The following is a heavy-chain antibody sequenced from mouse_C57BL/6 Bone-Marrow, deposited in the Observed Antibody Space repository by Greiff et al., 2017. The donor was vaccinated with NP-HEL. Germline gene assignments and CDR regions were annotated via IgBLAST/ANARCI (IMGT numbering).Heavy chain of an antibody. CDR3: AKYGNYGDWYFDV. J-gene: IGHJ1*03. V-gene: IGHV5-4*01. D-gene: IGHD2-10*02. Sequence: EVQVVESGGGLVKPGGSLKLSCAASGFTFSSYAMSWVRQTPEKRLEWVATISDGGSYTYYPDNVKGRFTISRDNAKNNLYLQMNHLKSEDTAMYYCAKYGNYGDWYFDVWGTGTTVTVSS. CDR2: ISDGGSYT. CDR1: GFTFSSYA.